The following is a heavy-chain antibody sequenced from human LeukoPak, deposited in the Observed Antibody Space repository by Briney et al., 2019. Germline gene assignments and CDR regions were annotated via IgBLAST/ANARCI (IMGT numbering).Heavy chain of an antibody. Sequence: ASVKVSCKASGHTFTSYDINWVRQATGQGLEWMGWMNPNSGNTGYAQKFQGRVTMTRNTSISTAYMELSSLRSEDTAVYYCARALPLVEKKIIRYYFDYWGQGTLVTVSS. CDR3: ARALPLVEKKIIRYYFDY. CDR2: MNPNSGNT. CDR1: GHTFTSYD. V-gene: IGHV1-8*01. J-gene: IGHJ4*02. D-gene: IGHD3-9*01.